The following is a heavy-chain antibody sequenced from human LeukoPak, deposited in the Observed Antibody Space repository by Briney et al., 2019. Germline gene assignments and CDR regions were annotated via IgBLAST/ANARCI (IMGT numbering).Heavy chain of an antibody. D-gene: IGHD6-19*01. V-gene: IGHV1-18*01. CDR3: ARDEGIAVSGVNY. Sequence: ASVKVSCKASGYTFTNYNIIWVRQAPGQGLEWMGWISTNNGYTNYAQKFQGRVTMTTDTSTSTAYMELRSLRSDDTAVYFCARDEGIAVSGVNYWSQGSLVTVSS. CDR2: ISTNNGYT. CDR1: GYTFTNYN. J-gene: IGHJ4*02.